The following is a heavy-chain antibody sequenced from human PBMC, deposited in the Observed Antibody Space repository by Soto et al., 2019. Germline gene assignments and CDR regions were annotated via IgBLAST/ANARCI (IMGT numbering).Heavy chain of an antibody. CDR3: ARRSWRGRADY. CDR1: GFPFSSYA. CDR2: IGGSGGDK. Sequence: GSLRLSCAASGFPFSSYAMSWVCQAPGKGLEWVSGIGGSGGDKFYADSVKGRFTVSRDNAENTLSLELNSLRVEDTAIYYCARRSWRGRADYWGQGILVTVSS. D-gene: IGHD3-3*01. V-gene: IGHV3-23*01. J-gene: IGHJ4*02.